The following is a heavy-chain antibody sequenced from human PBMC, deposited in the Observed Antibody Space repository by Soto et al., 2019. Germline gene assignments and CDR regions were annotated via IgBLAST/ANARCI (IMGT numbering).Heavy chain of an antibody. J-gene: IGHJ4*02. CDR3: ARGSSGYYPDY. D-gene: IGHD3-22*01. CDR2: INHSGST. V-gene: IGHV4-34*01. CDR1: GGSFSGYY. Sequence: PSETLSLTCAVYGGSFSGYYWSWIRQPPGKGLEWIGEINHSGSTNYNPSLKSRVTISVDTSKNQFSLKLSSVTAEDTAVYYCARGSSGYYPDYWGQGTQVTVSS.